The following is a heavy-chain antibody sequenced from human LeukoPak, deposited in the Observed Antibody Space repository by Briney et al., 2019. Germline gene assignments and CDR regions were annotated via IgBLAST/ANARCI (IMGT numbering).Heavy chain of an antibody. CDR2: VIDSVRT. V-gene: IGHV4-59*11. CDR1: GASIRRHY. D-gene: IGHD3-16*01. J-gene: IGHJ4*02. CDR3: ATIKHGQIFGYFDF. Sequence: PSETLSLTCTVSGASIRRHYWSWLRQPPGKGLEWIGYVIDSVRTKDNPSLQSRLTLSADTSKNEFSLRLSSVTAADTAVYYCATIKHGQIFGYFDFWGQGIKVTVSS.